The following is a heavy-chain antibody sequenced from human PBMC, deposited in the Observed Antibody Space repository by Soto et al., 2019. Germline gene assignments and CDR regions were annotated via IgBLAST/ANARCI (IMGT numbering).Heavy chain of an antibody. D-gene: IGHD1-26*01. CDR2: INTVGSST. J-gene: IGHJ4*02. Sequence: EVQLVESAGGLVQPGGSLRLSCEGSGFTFNSYWMHWVRQVPGKGLVWVSRINTVGSSTTYADSVKGRFTISRDNTKNTLFLQVNSLTADDTAVYYCARTVGATASNYFDFWGRGTLVTVSS. V-gene: IGHV3-74*01. CDR3: ARTVGATASNYFDF. CDR1: GFTFNSYW.